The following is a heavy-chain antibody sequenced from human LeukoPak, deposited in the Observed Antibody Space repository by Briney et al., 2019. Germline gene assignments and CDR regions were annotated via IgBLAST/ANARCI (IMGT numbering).Heavy chain of an antibody. V-gene: IGHV4-4*07. CDR1: GASITNFY. CDR3: VKGLRTNGACYQDYFGR. J-gene: IGHJ4*02. CDR2: IYSTGIT. Sequence: PSETLSLACTVSGASITNFYCSWIRHSAGKGLEWIGRIYSTGITDYNPSLQSRVTMSVDTSKNQISLKLTSLTAADTAVYYCVKGLRTNGACYQDYFGRWGQG. D-gene: IGHD2-8*01.